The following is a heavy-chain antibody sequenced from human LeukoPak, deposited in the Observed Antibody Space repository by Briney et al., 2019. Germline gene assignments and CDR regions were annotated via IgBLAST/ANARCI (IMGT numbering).Heavy chain of an antibody. CDR2: IKEDGNAK. Sequence: GGSLRLSCATSKFNFNSYGMTWVRQAPGKGLEWVANIKEDGNAKYYGDSVKGRFTISRDNAKNSAYLEVKSLRVEDTAVYYCAAVSYLAFDIWGQGTVVTVSS. V-gene: IGHV3-7*01. D-gene: IGHD2-21*01. CDR3: AAVSYLAFDI. CDR1: KFNFNSYG. J-gene: IGHJ3*02.